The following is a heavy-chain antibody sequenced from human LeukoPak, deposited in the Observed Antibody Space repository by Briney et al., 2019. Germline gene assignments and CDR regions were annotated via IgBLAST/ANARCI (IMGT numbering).Heavy chain of an antibody. CDR3: AKDIAVAGLWFYGMDV. D-gene: IGHD6-19*01. J-gene: IGHJ6*02. CDR1: GFTFSSYG. V-gene: IGHV3-30*18. Sequence: GRSLRLSCAASGFTFSSYGMHWVRQAPGKGLEWVAVISYDGSNKYYADSVKGRFTISRDNSKNTLYLQMNSLRAEDTAVYYCAKDIAVAGLWFYGMDVWGQGTTVTVSS. CDR2: ISYDGSNK.